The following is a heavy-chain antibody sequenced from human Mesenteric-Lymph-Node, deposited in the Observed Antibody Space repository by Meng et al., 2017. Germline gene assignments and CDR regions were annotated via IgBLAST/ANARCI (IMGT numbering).Heavy chain of an antibody. CDR1: GGSFSGQY. V-gene: IGHV4-34*01. Sequence: QWQCQQWVVGLLNPSDTPPLICAVSGGSFSGQYGGGTRQPPGKGLEWIGEINDSGSTDYNPSLKSRVTISVDTSKSQFSLKLSSVTAADTAMYYCARGPLVRGVIHYWGQGTLVTVSS. CDR2: INDSGST. D-gene: IGHD3-10*01. CDR3: ARGPLVRGVIHY. J-gene: IGHJ4*02.